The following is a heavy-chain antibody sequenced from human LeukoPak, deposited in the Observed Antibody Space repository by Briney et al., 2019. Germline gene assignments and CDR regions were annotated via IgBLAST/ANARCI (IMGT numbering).Heavy chain of an antibody. Sequence: SETLSLTCAVSGYSISSGYYWGWIRQPPGKGLDWIGSIYHSGSTYYNPSLKSRVTISVDTSKNQFSLKLSSVTAADTAVYYCARLTSYYDFWSGEFDPWGLGTLVTVSS. V-gene: IGHV4-38-2*01. CDR1: GYSISSGYY. CDR2: IYHSGST. CDR3: ARLTSYYDFWSGEFDP. J-gene: IGHJ5*02. D-gene: IGHD3-3*01.